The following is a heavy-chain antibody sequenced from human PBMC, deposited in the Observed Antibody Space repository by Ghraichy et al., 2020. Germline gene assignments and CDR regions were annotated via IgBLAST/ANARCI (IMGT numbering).Heavy chain of an antibody. CDR3: GKGRNNWFDP. J-gene: IGHJ5*02. V-gene: IGHV3-23*01. Sequence: GGSLRLSCAASGFTFSSYDMTWVRQAPGKGLEWVSSITYSGGSTYYADSVKGRFTISRDNFKNTLYLQMNSLRAEDTALYYCGKGRNNWFDPWGRGTVVTVSS. CDR2: ITYSGGST. CDR1: GFTFSSYD.